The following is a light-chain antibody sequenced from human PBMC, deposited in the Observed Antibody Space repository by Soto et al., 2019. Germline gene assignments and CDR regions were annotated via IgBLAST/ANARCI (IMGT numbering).Light chain of an antibody. CDR1: QSVSSR. J-gene: IGKJ4*01. V-gene: IGKV3-15*01. CDR3: QQYNNWPFT. CDR2: GAS. Sequence: EIVMTQSPATLSLSPGERATLSCRASQSVSSRLAWYQQKPGQAPRRLIYGASTRANDVSARFSGSESGTEFTLTISSLQSEDVAVYYCQQYNNWPFTFGGGTKVDIK.